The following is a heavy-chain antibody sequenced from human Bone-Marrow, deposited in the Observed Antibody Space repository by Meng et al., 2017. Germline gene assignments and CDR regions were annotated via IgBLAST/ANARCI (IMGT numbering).Heavy chain of an antibody. V-gene: IGHV4-34*01. CDR1: GGSFSGYY. J-gene: IGHJ4*02. CDR2: INHSGST. Sequence: SETLSLTCAVYGGSFSGYYWSWIRQPPGKGLEWIGEINHSGSTNYNPSLKSRVTISVDTSKNQFSLKLSSVTAADTAVYYCARGGPDYYDSSFYPFYYWGQGTLVTVSS. CDR3: ARGGPDYYDSSFYPFYY. D-gene: IGHD3-22*01.